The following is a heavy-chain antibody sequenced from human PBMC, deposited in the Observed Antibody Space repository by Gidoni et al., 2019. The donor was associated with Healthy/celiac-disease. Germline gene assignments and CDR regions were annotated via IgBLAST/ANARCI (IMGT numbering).Heavy chain of an antibody. CDR3: ARPSRGDCGGDCYSFDY. D-gene: IGHD2-21*02. V-gene: IGHV1-69*04. CDR2: IIPILCIA. CDR1: GGTFSSYA. J-gene: IGHJ4*02. Sequence: QVQLVQSGAEVKKPGSSVKVSCKASGGTFSSYAISWVRQAPGQGLEWMGRIIPILCIANYAQKFQGRVTITADKSTSTAYMELSSLRSEDTAVYYCARPSRGDCGGDCYSFDYWGQGTLVTVSS.